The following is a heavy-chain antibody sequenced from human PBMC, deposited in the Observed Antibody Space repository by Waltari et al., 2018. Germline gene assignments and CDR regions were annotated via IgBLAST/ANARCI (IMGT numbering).Heavy chain of an antibody. CDR2: IYYSGST. J-gene: IGHJ5*02. CDR1: GGSISSHY. V-gene: IGHV4-59*11. CDR3: AGGGEESGWGLDVVWFDP. D-gene: IGHD6-19*01. Sequence: QVQLQESGPGLVKPSETLSLTCTVSGGSISSHYWSWIRQPPGKGLEWIGYIYYSGSTNYNPSLKSRATISVDTSKNQFALKLSSVTAADTAVYYCAGGGEESGWGLDVVWFDPWGQGTLVTVSS.